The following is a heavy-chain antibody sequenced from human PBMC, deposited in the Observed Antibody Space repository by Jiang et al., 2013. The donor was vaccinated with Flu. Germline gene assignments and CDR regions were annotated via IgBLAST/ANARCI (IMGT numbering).Heavy chain of an antibody. Sequence: YYADSVKGRXTXSRDNSKNTLYLQMNSLRAEDTAVYYCAKDRIAVAGPYYFDYWGQGTLVTVSS. D-gene: IGHD6-19*01. V-gene: IGHV3-30*02. CDR3: AKDRIAVAGPYYFDY. J-gene: IGHJ4*02.